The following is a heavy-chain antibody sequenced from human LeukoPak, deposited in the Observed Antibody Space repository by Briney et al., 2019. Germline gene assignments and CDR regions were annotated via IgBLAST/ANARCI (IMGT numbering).Heavy chain of an antibody. D-gene: IGHD2-2*01. V-gene: IGHV3-30*14. J-gene: IGHJ6*02. Sequence: PGGSLRLSCAASGFTLSSYAMHWVRQAPGKGLEWVAVISYDGSNKYYADSVKGRFTISRDNSKNTLYLQMNSLRAEDTAVYYCARAIFSSTIYYYGMDVWGQGTTVTVSS. CDR1: GFTLSSYA. CDR3: ARAIFSSTIYYYGMDV. CDR2: ISYDGSNK.